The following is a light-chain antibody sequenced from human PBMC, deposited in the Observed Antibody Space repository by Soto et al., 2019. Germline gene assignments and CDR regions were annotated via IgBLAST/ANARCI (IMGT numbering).Light chain of an antibody. J-gene: IGLJ3*02. CDR1: SSNIGTNT. Sequence: QSVLTQPPSASGTPGQWVPISCSGSSSNIGTNTVNWYQQLPGRAPKLLIYSNDERPPGVPARFFGSKSGTSASLAISGLQSEDEADDYCAAWDDSLHGWVFGGGTKLTVL. CDR3: AAWDDSLHGWV. CDR2: SND. V-gene: IGLV1-44*01.